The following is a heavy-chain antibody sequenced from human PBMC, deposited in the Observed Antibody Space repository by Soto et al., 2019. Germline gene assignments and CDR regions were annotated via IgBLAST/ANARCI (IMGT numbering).Heavy chain of an antibody. CDR2: MSGSGDNA. Sequence: EVQLLESGGGLVQPGGSLRLSCAASGFIFSSYAMSWVRQAPGKGLEWVSAMSGSGDNAYYADSVKGRFTIARGNSKNLLTLQMKSLRAEDTAIYYCARFFAVGTRGYLDSWGQGTLVTVSS. V-gene: IGHV3-23*01. CDR3: ARFFAVGTRGYLDS. J-gene: IGHJ4*02. CDR1: GFIFSSYA. D-gene: IGHD3-3*01.